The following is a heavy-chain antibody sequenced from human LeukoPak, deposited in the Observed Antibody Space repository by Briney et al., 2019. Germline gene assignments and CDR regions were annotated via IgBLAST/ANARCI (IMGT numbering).Heavy chain of an antibody. Sequence: GGSLRLSCAASGFTVSSNYMSWVRQAPGKGLEWVSIIYSGGSTFYADSVKGRFTISRDNSKNKLYLQMNSLRAEDTAVYYCARGGSYLSAFDIWGQGTMVTVSS. CDR2: IYSGGST. J-gene: IGHJ3*02. CDR3: ARGGSYLSAFDI. V-gene: IGHV3-53*01. CDR1: GFTVSSNY. D-gene: IGHD1-26*01.